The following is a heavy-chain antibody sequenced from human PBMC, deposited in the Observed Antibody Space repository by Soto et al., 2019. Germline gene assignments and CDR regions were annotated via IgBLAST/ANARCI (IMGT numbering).Heavy chain of an antibody. CDR2: IYYSGST. V-gene: IGHV4-31*03. Sequence: QVQLQESGPGLVKPSQTLSLTCTVSGGSISSGGYYWSWIRQHPGKGLEWIGYIYYSGSTYYNPCLKSRVTISVDTSKNQFSLKLSSVTAADTAVYYCARVGCVGDCYGILYHYYGMDVWGQGTTVTVSS. CDR1: GGSISSGGYY. J-gene: IGHJ6*02. D-gene: IGHD2-21*02. CDR3: ARVGCVGDCYGILYHYYGMDV.